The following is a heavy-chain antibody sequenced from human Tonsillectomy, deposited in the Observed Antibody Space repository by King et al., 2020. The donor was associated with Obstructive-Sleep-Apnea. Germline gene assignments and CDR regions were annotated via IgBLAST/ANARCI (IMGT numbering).Heavy chain of an antibody. V-gene: IGHV4-59*08. Sequence: QLQESGPGLVKPSETLSLICTVSGGSISSNYWSWLRQPPGKGLEWIGYIYYSGSTNYNPSLKSGVTISVDTSKNQFSLNLRSVTAADTAVYYCARHEDYYGSGSYSYSEYFQHWGRGTLVTVSS. J-gene: IGHJ1*01. CDR2: IYYSGST. CDR3: ARHEDYYGSGSYSYSEYFQH. D-gene: IGHD3-10*01. CDR1: GGSISSNY.